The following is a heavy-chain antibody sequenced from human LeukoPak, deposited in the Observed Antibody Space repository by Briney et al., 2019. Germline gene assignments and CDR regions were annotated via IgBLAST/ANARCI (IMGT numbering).Heavy chain of an antibody. J-gene: IGHJ4*02. CDR1: GFSLSDQN. CDR2: SRNKANSYTT. Sequence: PVGSLRLSCAAFGFSLSDQNMDWVRQAPGKGLEWVARSRNKANSYTTEYAASVKGRFSISRDDSDNSLYLQMNSLKTEDTAVYFCARGPRGFDYWGQGTLVTVSS. V-gene: IGHV3-72*01. CDR3: ARGPRGFDY.